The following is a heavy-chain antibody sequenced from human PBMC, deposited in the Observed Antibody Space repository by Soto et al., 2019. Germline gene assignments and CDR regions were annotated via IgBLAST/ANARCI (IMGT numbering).Heavy chain of an antibody. Sequence: EVQLMESGGGLVQPGGSLKLSCAASGFTFSGSAMHWVRQASGKGLEWVGRIRSKANSYATAYAASVKGRFTISRDDSKNTAYLQMNSLKTEDTAVYYCTRAAVKGAFDIWGQGTMVTVSS. V-gene: IGHV3-73*01. CDR1: GFTFSGSA. J-gene: IGHJ3*02. D-gene: IGHD3-16*02. CDR3: TRAAVKGAFDI. CDR2: IRSKANSYAT.